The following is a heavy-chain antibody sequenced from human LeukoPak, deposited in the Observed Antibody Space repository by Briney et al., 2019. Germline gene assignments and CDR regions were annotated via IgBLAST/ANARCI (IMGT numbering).Heavy chain of an antibody. Sequence: PSETLSLTCNVSGVSIKANSDYWGWLRQPPGKGLEWIGSIYHVGGTYYNPSLKSRVTISMDTSKNQFSLRLTSVTAADTAIYYCARDGRSGYEDLWGPGTLVTVSS. CDR1: GVSIKANSDY. CDR2: IYHVGGT. J-gene: IGHJ5*02. D-gene: IGHD5-12*01. V-gene: IGHV4-39*07. CDR3: ARDGRSGYEDL.